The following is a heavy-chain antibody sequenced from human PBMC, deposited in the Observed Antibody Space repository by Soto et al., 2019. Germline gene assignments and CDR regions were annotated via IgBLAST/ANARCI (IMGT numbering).Heavy chain of an antibody. D-gene: IGHD3-16*01. CDR2: ISVYNGHT. CDR3: ARGEGDLAFDY. Sequence: QVQLVQSGAEVKKPGASVKVSCKASGYTFTSYGIHWVRQAPGQGLEWMGWISVYNGHTYYAQKLQGRVTMTTDTSTSTAYLELPSMTSDDTAVYYCARGEGDLAFDYWGQGTLVTVSS. V-gene: IGHV1-18*01. J-gene: IGHJ4*02. CDR1: GYTFTSYG.